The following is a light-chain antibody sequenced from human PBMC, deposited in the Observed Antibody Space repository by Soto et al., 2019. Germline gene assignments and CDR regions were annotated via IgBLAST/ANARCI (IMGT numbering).Light chain of an antibody. Sequence: QPVLTQPPSVSGAPGQRVTISCTGSSSNIGAGYEVHWYQQLPGTAPKLLIYGNNNRPSGVPDRFSGSKSVTSASLAITGLQAEDEADYYCQSYDSSLSALYVFGTGTKLTVL. V-gene: IGLV1-40*01. CDR2: GNN. CDR1: SSNIGAGYE. J-gene: IGLJ1*01. CDR3: QSYDSSLSALYV.